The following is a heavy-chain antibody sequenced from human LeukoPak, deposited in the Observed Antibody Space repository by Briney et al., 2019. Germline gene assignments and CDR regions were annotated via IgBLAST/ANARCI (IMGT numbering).Heavy chain of an antibody. V-gene: IGHV4-4*02. CDR3: ARNCGDNNFDY. CDR2: IYHSGST. Sequence: SGTLSLTCAVSGGSISGTNWWSWVRQPPGKGLEWIGEIYHSGSTNYNPSLKSRVTISVDKSKNQFSLKLTSVTAADTAVYYCARNCGDNNFDYWGQGTLVTVSS. J-gene: IGHJ4*02. D-gene: IGHD4-17*01. CDR1: GGSISGTNW.